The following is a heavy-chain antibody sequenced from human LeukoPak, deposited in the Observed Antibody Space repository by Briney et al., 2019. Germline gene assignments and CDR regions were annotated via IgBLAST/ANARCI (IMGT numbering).Heavy chain of an antibody. V-gene: IGHV4-34*01. CDR2: INHSGST. CDR1: GGSFSGYY. J-gene: IGHJ6*02. D-gene: IGHD3-10*01. Sequence: SETLSLTCAVYGGSFSGYYWSWIRQPPGKGLEWIWEINHSGSTNYNPSLKSRVTISVDTSKNQFSLKLSSVTAADTAVYYCARGRLLWFGERYGMDVWGQGTTVTVSS. CDR3: ARGRLLWFGERYGMDV.